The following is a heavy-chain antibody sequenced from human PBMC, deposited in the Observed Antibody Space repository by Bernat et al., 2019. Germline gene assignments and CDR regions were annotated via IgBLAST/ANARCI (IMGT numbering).Heavy chain of an antibody. CDR2: ISYDGSNK. J-gene: IGHJ5*02. V-gene: IGHV3-30*01. Sequence: VQLVESGGGVVQPGRSLRLSCAASGFTFSSYAMHWVRQAPGKGLEWVAVISYDGSNKYYADSVKGRFTISRDNSKNTLYLQMNSLRAEDTAVYYCAREFEPYYYGSGSYPWFDPWGQGTLVTVSS. CDR1: GFTFSSYA. CDR3: AREFEPYYYGSGSYPWFDP. D-gene: IGHD3-10*01.